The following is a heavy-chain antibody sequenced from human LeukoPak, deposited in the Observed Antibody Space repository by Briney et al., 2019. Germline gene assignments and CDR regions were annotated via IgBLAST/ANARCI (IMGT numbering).Heavy chain of an antibody. Sequence: PGRSLRLSCAASGFTFSSYAMHWVRQAPGKGLEWVAVISYDGSNKYYADSVKGRFTISRDNSKNTLYLQMNSLRAEDTAVYYCARDTPLDMSSSGKFDYWGQGTLVTVSS. CDR2: ISYDGSNK. CDR1: GFTFSSYA. J-gene: IGHJ4*02. D-gene: IGHD6-6*01. V-gene: IGHV3-30-3*01. CDR3: ARDTPLDMSSSGKFDY.